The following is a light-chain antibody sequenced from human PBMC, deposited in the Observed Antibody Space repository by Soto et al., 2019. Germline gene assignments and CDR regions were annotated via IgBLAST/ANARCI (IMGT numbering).Light chain of an antibody. V-gene: IGLV2-11*01. CDR2: YVT. J-gene: IGLJ1*01. CDR1: SSDVGGYNY. Sequence: QSALTQPRSVSGSPGQSVTISCTGTSSDVGGYNYVSWYQQHPGKAPKLMIYYVTKRPSGVPDRFSGSKSGKTASLTISGLQAEDEADYYCCSYAGTFYVFGTGTKLTVL. CDR3: CSYAGTFYV.